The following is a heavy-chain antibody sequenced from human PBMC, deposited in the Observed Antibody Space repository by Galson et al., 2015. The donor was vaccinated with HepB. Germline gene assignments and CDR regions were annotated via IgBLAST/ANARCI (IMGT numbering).Heavy chain of an antibody. CDR1: GYSFTSYW. Sequence: QSGAEVKKPGESLRISCKGSGYSFTSYWISWVRQMPGKGLEWMGRIDPSDSYTNYSPSFQGHVTISADKSISTAYLQWSSLKASDTAMYYCARVASYHNYDFWSGQDPFDYWGQGTLVTVSS. CDR3: ARVASYHNYDFWSGQDPFDY. V-gene: IGHV5-10-1*01. D-gene: IGHD3-3*01. J-gene: IGHJ4*02. CDR2: IDPSDSYT.